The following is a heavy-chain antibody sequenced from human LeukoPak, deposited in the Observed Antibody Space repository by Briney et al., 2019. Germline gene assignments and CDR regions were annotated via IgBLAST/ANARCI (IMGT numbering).Heavy chain of an antibody. V-gene: IGHV4-34*01. CDR2: INHSGST. D-gene: IGHD3-10*01. J-gene: IGHJ5*02. CDR1: GGSFSGYY. Sequence: SETLSLTCAVYGGSFSGYYWSWIRQPPGKGLEWIGEINHSGSTNYNPSLKSRVTISVDTSKNQFSLKLSSVTAADTAVYYCARQILTMVRGVIRRNWFDPWGQGTLVTVSS. CDR3: ARQILTMVRGVIRRNWFDP.